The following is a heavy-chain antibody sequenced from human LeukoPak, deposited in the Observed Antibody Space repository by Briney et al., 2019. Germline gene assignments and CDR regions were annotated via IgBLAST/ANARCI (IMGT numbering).Heavy chain of an antibody. CDR2: IKQDESER. D-gene: IGHD5-24*01. CDR3: AAYNLPPDGMGV. J-gene: IGHJ6*02. CDR1: GFTFNAHW. Sequence: GGSLRLSCAASGFTFNAHWMIWVRQAPGKELEWVANIKQDESERYYVDSVKGRFTISRDNAKNSLYLQMNSLRAEDTAVYYCAAYNLPPDGMGVWGQGTSVTVSS. V-gene: IGHV3-7*01.